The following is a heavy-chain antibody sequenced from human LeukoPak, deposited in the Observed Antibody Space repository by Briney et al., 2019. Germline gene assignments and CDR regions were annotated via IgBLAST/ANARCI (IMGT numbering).Heavy chain of an antibody. D-gene: IGHD3-10*01. Sequence: GESLKISCEAFGYSFTGHWLGWVRQMPGRGLEFMGTIYPGDSDTRSNPSFESRVTISVDKSINTAYLQWSGLKASDTAMYYCARYGKSGTYSHGFEVWGQGTMVIVSS. CDR1: GYSFTGHW. J-gene: IGHJ3*01. V-gene: IGHV5-51*01. CDR2: IYPGDSDT. CDR3: ARYGKSGTYSHGFEV.